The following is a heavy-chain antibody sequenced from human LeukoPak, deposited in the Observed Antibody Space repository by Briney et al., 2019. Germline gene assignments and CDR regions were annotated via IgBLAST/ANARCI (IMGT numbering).Heavy chain of an antibody. CDR1: GGSISSYY. D-gene: IGHD1-26*01. J-gene: IGHJ4*02. CDR2: IYTRGST. Sequence: PSETLSLTCAVSGGSISSYYWSWIRQPPGKGLEWIGYIYTRGSTNYNPSLKSRVTISVDTSKNQFSLKLSSVTAADTAVYYCARGEVGATTFDYWGQGTLVTVSS. V-gene: IGHV4-4*09. CDR3: ARGEVGATTFDY.